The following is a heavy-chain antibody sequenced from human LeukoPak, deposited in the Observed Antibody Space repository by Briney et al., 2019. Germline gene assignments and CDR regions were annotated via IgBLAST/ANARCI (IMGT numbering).Heavy chain of an antibody. D-gene: IGHD6-13*01. J-gene: IGHJ5*02. CDR2: INHSGST. CDR1: GGSFSGYY. V-gene: IGHV4-34*01. CDR3: ARRIIAAAGNIRRPKNWFDP. Sequence: SETLSLTCAVYGGSFSGYYWSWIRQPPGKGLEWIGEINHSGSTNYNPSLKSRVTVSVDTSKNQFSLKLSSVTAADTAVYYCARRIIAAAGNIRRPKNWFDPWGQGTLVTVSS.